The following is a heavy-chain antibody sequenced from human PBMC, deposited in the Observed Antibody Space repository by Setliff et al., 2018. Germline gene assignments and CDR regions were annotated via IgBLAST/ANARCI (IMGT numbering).Heavy chain of an antibody. CDR1: GVSINSLNW. CDR3: AKGGGRYHSDS. CDR2: IYHDGND. Sequence: SETLSLTCAVSGVSINSLNWWTWVRQSPGKGLEWIGYIYHDGNDKYTPSVHYSPSLKSRVTISIDKSNNQFSLKLTSMTAADTAVYYCAKGGGRYHSDSWGQRILVTVSS. J-gene: IGHJ4*02. V-gene: IGHV4-4*02. D-gene: IGHD1-1*01.